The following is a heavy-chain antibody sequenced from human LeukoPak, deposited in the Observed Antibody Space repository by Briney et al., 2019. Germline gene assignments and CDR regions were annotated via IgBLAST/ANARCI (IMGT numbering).Heavy chain of an antibody. CDR2: IYYSGST. Sequence: SETLSLTCTVSGGSISSYYWSWIRQPPGKGLEWIGYIYYSGSTNYNPSLKSRVTISVDTSKNQFSLKLSSVTAADTAVYYCARRGLDTEGGFDYWGQGTLVTVSS. D-gene: IGHD5-18*01. J-gene: IGHJ4*02. V-gene: IGHV4-59*08. CDR1: GGSISSYY. CDR3: ARRGLDTEGGFDY.